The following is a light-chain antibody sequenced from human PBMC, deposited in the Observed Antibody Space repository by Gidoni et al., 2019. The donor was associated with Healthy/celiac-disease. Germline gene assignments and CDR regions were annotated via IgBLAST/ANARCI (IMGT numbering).Light chain of an antibody. V-gene: IGLV2-11*01. CDR1: SSDVGGYNY. J-gene: IGLJ1*01. CDR3: CSYAGSYTLYV. CDR2: DVS. Sequence: QSALTQPRSVSGYPGQSVTISCTGTSSDVGGYNYVPWYQQHPCKAPKLMIYDVSKRPSGVPDRFSGSKSGNTASLTISGLQAEDEADYYCCSYAGSYTLYVFGTGTKVTVL.